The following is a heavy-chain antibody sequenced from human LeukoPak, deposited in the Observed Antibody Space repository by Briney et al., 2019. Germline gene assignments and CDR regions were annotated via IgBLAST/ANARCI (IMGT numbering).Heavy chain of an antibody. V-gene: IGHV4-39*07. CDR1: GGSISSSTYY. D-gene: IGHD2-2*01. J-gene: IGHJ3*02. CDR3: AGYQLLSGRAAFDI. CDR2: IYYSGST. Sequence: SESLSLTCTVSGGSISSSTYYWGWIRQPPGKGLEWIGNIYYSGSTYYNPSLKSRVTISVDTSMTQFSLRLTSVTAADTAVYYCAGYQLLSGRAAFDIWGQGTMVTVSS.